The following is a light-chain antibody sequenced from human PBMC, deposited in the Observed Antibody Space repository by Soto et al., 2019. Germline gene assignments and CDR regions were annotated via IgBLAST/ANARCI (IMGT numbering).Light chain of an antibody. J-gene: IGKJ1*01. Sequence: DLQMTQSPSSLSASVGDRVTITCRASQSIRNYLNWYQQKPGKAPKLLIYAASSLQSGVPSTFSGSGSGTDFTLTISSLQPEDFATYYCQQSYSTLWTFGQGTKVEIK. CDR1: QSIRNY. CDR3: QQSYSTLWT. V-gene: IGKV1-39*01. CDR2: AAS.